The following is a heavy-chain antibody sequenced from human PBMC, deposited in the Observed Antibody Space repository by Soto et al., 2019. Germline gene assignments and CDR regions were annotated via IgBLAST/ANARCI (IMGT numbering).Heavy chain of an antibody. J-gene: IGHJ6*02. CDR3: ARGGSSWYRIYGMDV. CDR1: GYTFTGCY. CDR2: INPNSGGT. V-gene: IGHV1-2*02. Sequence: EAAVKVSCKASGYTFTGCYMHWVLQAPGQGLEWMGWINPNSGGTNYAQKFQGRITMTRDTSISTAYMELSRLRSDDTAVYYCARGGSSWYRIYGMDVWGQGTTVTVSS. D-gene: IGHD6-13*01.